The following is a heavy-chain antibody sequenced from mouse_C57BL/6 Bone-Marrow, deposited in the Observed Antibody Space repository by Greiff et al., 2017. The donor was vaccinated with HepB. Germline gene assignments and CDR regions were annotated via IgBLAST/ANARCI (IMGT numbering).Heavy chain of an antibody. Sequence: EVQRVESGPGLVKPSQSLSLTCSVTGYSITSGYYWNWIRQFPGNKLEWMGYISYDGSNNYNPSLKNRISITRDTSKNQFFLKLNSVTTEDTATYYCARDRLRYPAWFAYWGQGTLVTVSA. CDR2: ISYDGSN. CDR3: ARDRLRYPAWFAY. J-gene: IGHJ3*01. D-gene: IGHD1-1*01. V-gene: IGHV3-6*01. CDR1: GYSITSGYY.